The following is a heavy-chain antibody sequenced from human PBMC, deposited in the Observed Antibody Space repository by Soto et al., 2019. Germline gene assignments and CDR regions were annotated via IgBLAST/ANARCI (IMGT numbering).Heavy chain of an antibody. CDR3: ARQALGGVVVIPGYYYGMDV. J-gene: IGHJ6*02. D-gene: IGHD3-22*01. V-gene: IGHV4-39*01. CDR1: GGSISSSSYY. Sequence: QLQLQESGPGLVKPSETLSLTCTVSGGSISSSSYYWGWIRQPPGKGLEWIGSIYYSGSTYYNPSLKSRVTISVHTSXXQXSXXLSSVTAADTAVYYCARQALGGVVVIPGYYYGMDVWGQGTTVTVSS. CDR2: IYYSGST.